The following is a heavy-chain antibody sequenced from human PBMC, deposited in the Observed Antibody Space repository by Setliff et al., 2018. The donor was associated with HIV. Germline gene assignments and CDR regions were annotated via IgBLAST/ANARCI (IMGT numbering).Heavy chain of an antibody. Sequence: GGSLRLSCAASGFSFSSYWMSWVRQAPGKGLEWVANIKQDGSQKFYVDSVKGRFTISRDNAKNTLYLQMNNLRVEDTAVYYCARDGTTLLAAMDVWGKGTTVTVSS. CDR1: GFSFSSYW. CDR2: IKQDGSQK. V-gene: IGHV3-7*01. D-gene: IGHD1-7*01. CDR3: ARDGTTLLAAMDV. J-gene: IGHJ6*03.